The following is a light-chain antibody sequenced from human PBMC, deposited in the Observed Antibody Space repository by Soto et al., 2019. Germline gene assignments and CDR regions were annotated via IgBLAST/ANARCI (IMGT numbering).Light chain of an antibody. V-gene: IGKV1-5*03. Sequence: DIQVTQSPLTLSASVGDRVTITCRASQSLNNWLAWYQQKPGKAPKLLIYKASYLESGVPSRFSGSGSETEFTLTISSLQADDFATYYCQQYKSFSWTFGQGTNVEIK. CDR2: KAS. J-gene: IGKJ1*01. CDR3: QQYKSFSWT. CDR1: QSLNNW.